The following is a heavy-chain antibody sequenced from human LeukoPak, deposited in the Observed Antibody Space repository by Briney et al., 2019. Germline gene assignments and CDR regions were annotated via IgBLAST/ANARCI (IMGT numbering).Heavy chain of an antibody. CDR2: MFDSGRT. V-gene: IGHV4-59*01. CDR1: TGSISNYY. Sequence: SETLSLTCSVSTGSISNYYWSWIRQPPGKSLEWIANMFDSGRTKYNPSLKSRVSMSVDTSKNQLSLKLTFVAAADTAVYYCARGRGTTVTKTFDIWGQGTMVTVSS. CDR3: ARGRGTTVTKTFDI. D-gene: IGHD4-17*01. J-gene: IGHJ3*02.